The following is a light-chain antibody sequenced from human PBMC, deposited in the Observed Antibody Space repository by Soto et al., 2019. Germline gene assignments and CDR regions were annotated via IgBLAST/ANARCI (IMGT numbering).Light chain of an antibody. V-gene: IGKV1-39*01. CDR2: AAS. CDR1: QTIRTY. CDR3: QQSYSTPLT. Sequence: DIQMTQSPSSLSGSVGERVTIPCRASQTIRTYLNWYQQKPGKAPKLLIYAASSLQSGVPSRFSGSGSGTDFTLTISSLQPEDFATYYCQQSYSTPLTFGGGTKVDIK. J-gene: IGKJ4*01.